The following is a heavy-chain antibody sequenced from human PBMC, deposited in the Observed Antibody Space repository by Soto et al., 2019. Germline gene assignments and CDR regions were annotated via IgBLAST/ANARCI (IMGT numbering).Heavy chain of an antibody. J-gene: IGHJ3*02. Sequence: PGGSLRLSCAASGFTFSTYWMSWVRQAPGKGLEWVAKIKQDGSEKFYVNSVEGRFTISRDSTKNSLYLQMNSLRAADTAVYYCARDGTDDAFDIWGQGTMVTVSS. V-gene: IGHV3-7*03. CDR1: GFTFSTYW. CDR3: ARDGTDDAFDI. CDR2: IKQDGSEK.